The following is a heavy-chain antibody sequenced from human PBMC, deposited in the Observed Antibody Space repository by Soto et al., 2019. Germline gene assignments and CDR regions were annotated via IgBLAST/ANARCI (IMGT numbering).Heavy chain of an antibody. V-gene: IGHV1-18*01. J-gene: IGHJ6*03. D-gene: IGHD3-10*01. Sequence: ASVKVSCKASGYTFTSYGISWVRQAPGQGLEWMGWISAYNGNTNYAQKLQGRVTMTTDTSTSTAYMELRSLRSDDTAVYYCARDQDVLLWFGEPYMDVWGKGTTVTVSS. CDR2: ISAYNGNT. CDR3: ARDQDVLLWFGEPYMDV. CDR1: GYTFTSYG.